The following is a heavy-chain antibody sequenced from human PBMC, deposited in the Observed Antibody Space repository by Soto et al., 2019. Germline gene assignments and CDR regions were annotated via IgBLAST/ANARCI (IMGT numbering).Heavy chain of an antibody. J-gene: IGHJ6*03. CDR3: ARAGKYCSGGSCYSGHYYYYMDV. Sequence: QVQLQQWGAGLLKPSETLSLTCAVYGGSFSGYYWSWIRQPPGKGLEWIGEINHSGSTNYNPSLKSRVTISVDTSKNQFSLKLSSVTAADTAVYYCARAGKYCSGGSCYSGHYYYYMDVWGKGTTVTVSS. D-gene: IGHD2-15*01. CDR2: INHSGST. CDR1: GGSFSGYY. V-gene: IGHV4-34*01.